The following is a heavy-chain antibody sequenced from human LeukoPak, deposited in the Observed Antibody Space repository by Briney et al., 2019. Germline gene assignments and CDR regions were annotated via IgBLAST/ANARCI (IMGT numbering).Heavy chain of an antibody. CDR1: DGSISDYY. J-gene: IGHJ4*02. CDR2: IYYSGST. CDR3: ARGVSFDY. V-gene: IGHV4-59*01. D-gene: IGHD6-13*01. Sequence: MPSETLSLTCTVSDGSISDYYWSWLRQPPGKGLEWIGYIYYSGSTNYNPSLKSRVTISVDTSENQFSLKLSSVTAADTAVYYCARGVSFDYWGQGTLVTVSS.